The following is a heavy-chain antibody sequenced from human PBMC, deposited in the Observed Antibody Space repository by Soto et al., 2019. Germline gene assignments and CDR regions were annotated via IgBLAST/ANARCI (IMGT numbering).Heavy chain of an antibody. Sequence: EAQLLESGGGLVRPGGSLRLSCAASGFTFSSYGMTWVRQAQGKGLEWVSSITGNGDSSHYADSVTGRFTISRDNSRSTLYLQMNSLRVEDTAVYYGAKDPCGSGPSCYSKALDIWGQGTVVTVSS. CDR1: GFTFSSYG. CDR3: AKDPCGSGPSCYSKALDI. J-gene: IGHJ3*02. V-gene: IGHV3-23*01. D-gene: IGHD2-15*01. CDR2: ITGNGDSS.